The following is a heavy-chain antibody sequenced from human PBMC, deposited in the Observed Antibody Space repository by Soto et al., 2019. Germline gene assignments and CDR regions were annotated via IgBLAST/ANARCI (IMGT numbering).Heavy chain of an antibody. V-gene: IGHV1-3*01. CDR3: AGDHVTKYYFDY. J-gene: IGHJ4*02. CDR1: GYAFTSYA. Sequence: AGSVKVSFKASGYAFTSYAVHWVRQAPGQRLEWMGWINAGNGNTKYSQKFHGRVTITRDTSASTAYMELSSLRSEDTAVYYCAGDHVTKYYFDYWGQGTLVPVSS. D-gene: IGHD4-17*01. CDR2: INAGNGNT.